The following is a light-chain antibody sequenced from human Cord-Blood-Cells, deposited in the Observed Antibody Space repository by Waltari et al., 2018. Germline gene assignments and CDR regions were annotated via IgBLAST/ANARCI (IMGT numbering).Light chain of an antibody. CDR3: QQSYSTPYP. CDR1: QSISSY. CDR2: AAS. Sequence: DIQMTQPRSSLSASVGDRLTITCPESQSISSYLNWYQQKPGKAPKLLIYAASSLQSGVPSRFSGSGSGTDFTLTISSLQPEDFATYYGQQSYSTPYPFGQGTKLEI. J-gene: IGKJ2*01. V-gene: IGKV1-39*01.